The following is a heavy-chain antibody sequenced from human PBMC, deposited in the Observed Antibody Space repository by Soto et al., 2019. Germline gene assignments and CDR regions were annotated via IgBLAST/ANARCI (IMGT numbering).Heavy chain of an antibody. CDR2: ISSSVSTI. CDR3: ARSLRRVGGTVYWYFDL. Sequence: GGSLRLSCAASGFTFSSYDMNWVRQAPGKGLEWVSYISSSVSTIYYADSVKGRFTISRDNAKNSLYRQMNNLRAEDTAIYYCARSLRRVGGTVYWYFDLWGRGTLVTVSS. D-gene: IGHD1-26*01. CDR1: GFTFSSYD. J-gene: IGHJ2*01. V-gene: IGHV3-48*03.